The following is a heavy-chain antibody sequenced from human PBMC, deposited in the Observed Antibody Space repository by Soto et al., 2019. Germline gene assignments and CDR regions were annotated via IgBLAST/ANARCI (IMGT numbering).Heavy chain of an antibody. V-gene: IGHV4-34*01. CDR3: ARTAQPTRYSSGWPNDY. CDR2: INHSGST. CDR1: GGSFSGYY. Sequence: SETLSLTCAVYGGSFSGYYWSWIRQPPGKGLEWIGEINHSGSTNYNPSLKSRVAISVDTSKNQFSLKLSSVTAADTAVYYCARTAQPTRYSSGWPNDYWGQGTLVTVSS. J-gene: IGHJ4*02. D-gene: IGHD6-19*01.